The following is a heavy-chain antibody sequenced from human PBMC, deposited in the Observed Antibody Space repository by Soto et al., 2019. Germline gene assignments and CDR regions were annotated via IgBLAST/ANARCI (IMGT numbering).Heavy chain of an antibody. Sequence: GSPRLSCAASGFTFRSYWMQWVRQAPGKGLVWVSWINGDGSSTSYADSMKGRFTISRDNAKNTLYLQMNSLRAEDTAVNYCASGGSSLNFDSWGQGTLVTVSS. J-gene: IGHJ4*02. CDR2: INGDGSST. CDR1: GFTFRSYW. CDR3: ASGGSSLNFDS. V-gene: IGHV3-74*01. D-gene: IGHD6-6*01.